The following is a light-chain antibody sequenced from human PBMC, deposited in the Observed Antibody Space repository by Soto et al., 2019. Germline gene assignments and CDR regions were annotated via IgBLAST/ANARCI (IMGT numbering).Light chain of an antibody. Sequence: EIVLTQSPGTLSLSPGERATLSCRASQSVSSSYLAWYRQKPGQAPRLLIYGASSRATGIPDRFSGSGSGTDFTLTISSLEPEDFAVYYCQQYGTSPQTFGQGTKLEIK. CDR1: QSVSSSY. J-gene: IGKJ2*01. V-gene: IGKV3-20*01. CDR2: GAS. CDR3: QQYGTSPQT.